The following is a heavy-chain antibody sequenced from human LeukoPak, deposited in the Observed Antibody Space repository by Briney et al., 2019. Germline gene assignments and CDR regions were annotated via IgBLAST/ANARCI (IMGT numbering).Heavy chain of an antibody. Sequence: SQTLSLTCTVSGGSISSGGYYWSWIRQHPGKGLEWIGYIYYSGSTYYNPSLKSRVTISVDTSKNQFSLKLSSVTAADTAVYYCARATYSGHWFDPWGQGTLVTVSS. CDR1: GGSISSGGYY. CDR3: ARATYSGHWFDP. J-gene: IGHJ5*02. D-gene: IGHD2-21*01. CDR2: IYYSGST. V-gene: IGHV4-31*03.